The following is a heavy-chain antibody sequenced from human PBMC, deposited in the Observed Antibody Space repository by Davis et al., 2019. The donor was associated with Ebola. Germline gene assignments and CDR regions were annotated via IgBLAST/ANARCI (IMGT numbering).Heavy chain of an antibody. CDR1: GFRFDDHW. V-gene: IGHV3-74*01. CDR3: ARSMTAY. Sequence: GESLKISCVASGFRFDDHWMNWVRQAPGKGLVWVSRINSDGRSTSDADSVKGRLTISRDNAKNTLYLQMNSLRVEDTGVYYCARSMTAYWGQGTLVTVSS. D-gene: IGHD2/OR15-2a*01. J-gene: IGHJ4*02. CDR2: INSDGRST.